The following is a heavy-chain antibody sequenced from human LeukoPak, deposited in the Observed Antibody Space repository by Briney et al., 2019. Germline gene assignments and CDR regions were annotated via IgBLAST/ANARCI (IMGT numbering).Heavy chain of an antibody. Sequence: ASVKVSCKASGYTFTSYDINWVRQATGQGLEWMGWMNPNSGNTGYAQKFQGRVTITRNTSISTAYMELRSLRSDDTAVYYCARSATHRLTWTDRSQWLPLDYWGQGTLVTVSS. V-gene: IGHV1-8*03. CDR3: ARSATHRLTWTDRSQWLPLDY. CDR2: MNPNSGNT. D-gene: IGHD5-18*01. J-gene: IGHJ4*02. CDR1: GYTFTSYD.